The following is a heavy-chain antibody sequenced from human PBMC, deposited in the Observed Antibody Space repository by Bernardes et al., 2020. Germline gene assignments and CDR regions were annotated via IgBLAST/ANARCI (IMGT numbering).Heavy chain of an antibody. V-gene: IGHV3-23*01. CDR2: ISGSGGST. D-gene: IGHD3-3*01. J-gene: IGHJ4*02. CDR1: GFTFSSYA. CDR3: AKDPMTYYDFWSGYYTGGYFDY. Sequence: VGSLRLSCAASGFTFSSYAMSWVRQAPGKGLEWVSAISGSGGSTYYADSVKGRFTISRDNSKNTLYLQMNSLRAEDTAVYYCAKDPMTYYDFWSGYYTGGYFDYWGQGTLVTVSS.